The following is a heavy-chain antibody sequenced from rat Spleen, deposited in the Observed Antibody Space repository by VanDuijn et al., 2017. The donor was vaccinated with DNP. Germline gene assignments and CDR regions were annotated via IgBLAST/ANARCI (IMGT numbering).Heavy chain of an antibody. D-gene: IGHD4-1*01. CDR1: GFSFRNYG. Sequence: EVQLVETGGGLVQPGRSLKLSCAASGFSFRNYGMAWVRQTPTKGLEWVASISTVGDNGVYRDSVKGRFTISRDNAKNTQYLQMDSLRSEDTATYYCAIANGASWGQGVMVTVSS. J-gene: IGHJ2*01. V-gene: IGHV5S13*01. CDR2: ISTVGDNG. CDR3: AIANGAS.